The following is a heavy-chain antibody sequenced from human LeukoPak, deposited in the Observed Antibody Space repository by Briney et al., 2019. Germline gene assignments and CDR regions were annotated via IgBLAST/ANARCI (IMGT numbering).Heavy chain of an antibody. J-gene: IGHJ4*02. Sequence: PGGSLRLSCAASGFTFSSYAMSWVRQAPGKGLEWVSAISGSGGSTYYADSVKGRFTISRDNSKDTLYLQMNSLRAEDTAVYYCAKDLVGATPRRLFDYWGQGTLVTVSS. V-gene: IGHV3-23*01. CDR1: GFTFSSYA. D-gene: IGHD1-26*01. CDR3: AKDLVGATPRRLFDY. CDR2: ISGSGGST.